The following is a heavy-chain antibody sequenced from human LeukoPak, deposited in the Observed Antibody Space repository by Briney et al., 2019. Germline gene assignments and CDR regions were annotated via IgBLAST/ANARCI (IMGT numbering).Heavy chain of an antibody. CDR2: IWYDGSNK. CDR1: GFSFSSYG. CDR3: AKDLTYYDSSVDY. Sequence: PGGSLRLTCATSGFSFSSYGMHWVRQAPGKGLEWVAVIWYDGSNKYYADSVKGRFTISRDNSKNTLYLQMNSLRAEDTAVYYCAKDLTYYDSSVDYWSQGTLVTVSS. D-gene: IGHD3-22*01. J-gene: IGHJ4*02. V-gene: IGHV3-33*06.